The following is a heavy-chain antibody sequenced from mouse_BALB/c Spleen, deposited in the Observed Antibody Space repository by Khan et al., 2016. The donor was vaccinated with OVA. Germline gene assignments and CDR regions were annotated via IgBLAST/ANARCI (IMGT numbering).Heavy chain of an antibody. J-gene: IGHJ3*01. V-gene: IGHV2-2*02. CDR1: GFSLNNYS. CDR2: IWSAGST. D-gene: IGHD2-4*01. CDR3: ARRGYDYGRGALFAY. Sequence: QVQLKESGPGLVQPSQSLSITCTVSGFSLNNYSVHWVRQSPGKGLEWLGVIWSAGSTDYNAAFISRLTISKDNSRGQVFFKMNSLQPNDTAIYYCARRGYDYGRGALFAYWGQGTLVTVSA.